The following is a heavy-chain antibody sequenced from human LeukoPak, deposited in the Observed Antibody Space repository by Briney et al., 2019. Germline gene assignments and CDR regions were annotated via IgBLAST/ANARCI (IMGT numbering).Heavy chain of an antibody. J-gene: IGHJ4*02. CDR3: AKENSGWYDYYFDY. Sequence: GGSLRLSCAASGFTFSSYAMSWVRQAPGKGLEWVSGISGSGGSTYYADSVKGRFTISRDNSKNTLYLQMNSLRAEGTAVYYCAKENSGWYDYYFDYWGQGTLVTVSS. CDR1: GFTFSSYA. CDR2: ISGSGGST. V-gene: IGHV3-23*01. D-gene: IGHD6-19*01.